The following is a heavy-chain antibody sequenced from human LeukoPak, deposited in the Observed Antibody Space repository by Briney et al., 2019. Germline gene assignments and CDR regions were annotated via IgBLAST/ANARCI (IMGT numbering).Heavy chain of an antibody. CDR2: ISSSSSYI. CDR1: TFTFSRNV. D-gene: IGHD3-16*01. Sequence: GGSLRLSCAASTFTFSRNVMNWVRQAPGKGLEWVSSISSSSSYIYYADSVKGRFTISRDNAKNSLYLQMNSLRAEDTAVYYCAREGAFKGGWGQGTLVTVSS. V-gene: IGHV3-21*01. J-gene: IGHJ4*02. CDR3: AREGAFKGG.